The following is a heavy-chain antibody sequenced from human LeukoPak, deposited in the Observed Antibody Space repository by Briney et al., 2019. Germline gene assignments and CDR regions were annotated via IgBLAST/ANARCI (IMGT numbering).Heavy chain of an antibody. J-gene: IGHJ4*02. Sequence: GGSLRLSGAASGFTSSNAWMSWVRQAPGKGLEWVGRIKTKTDGGTTDYAAPVKGRFTILRDDSKNTLYLQMNSLKVEDTAVYYCTTDGGYGDYGTGGYWGQGSLVTVSS. V-gene: IGHV3-15*01. CDR3: TTDGGYGDYGTGGY. D-gene: IGHD4-17*01. CDR1: GFTSSNAW. CDR2: IKTKTDGGTT.